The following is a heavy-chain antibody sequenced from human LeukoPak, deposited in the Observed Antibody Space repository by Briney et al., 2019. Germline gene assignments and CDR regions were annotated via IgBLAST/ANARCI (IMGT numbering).Heavy chain of an antibody. CDR2: INPSGGST. D-gene: IGHD7-27*01. Sequence: GASVKVSCRASGYTFTSYYMHWVRQAPGQGLEWMGIINPSGGSTSYAQKFQGRVTMTRDTSTSTVYMELSSLRSEDTAVYYCARAPGDPTYGMDVWGQGTTVTVSS. CDR1: GYTFTSYY. V-gene: IGHV1-46*01. J-gene: IGHJ6*02. CDR3: ARAPGDPTYGMDV.